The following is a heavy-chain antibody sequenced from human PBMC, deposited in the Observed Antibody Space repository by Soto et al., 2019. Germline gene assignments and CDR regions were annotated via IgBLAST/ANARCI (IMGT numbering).Heavy chain of an antibody. CDR3: ASDHYDSSGYYRSDY. V-gene: IGHV3-30-3*01. J-gene: IGHJ4*02. CDR2: ISYDGSNK. Sequence: QVQLVESGGGVVQPGRSLRLSCAASGFTFSSYAMHWVRQAPGKGLEWVAVISYDGSNKYYADSVKGRFTISRDNSKNTLYLQMNSLRAEDTAVYYCASDHYDSSGYYRSDYWGQGTLVTVSS. CDR1: GFTFSSYA. D-gene: IGHD3-22*01.